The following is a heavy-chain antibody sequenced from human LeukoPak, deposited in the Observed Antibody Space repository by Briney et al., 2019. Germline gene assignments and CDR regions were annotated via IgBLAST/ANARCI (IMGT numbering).Heavy chain of an antibody. D-gene: IGHD5-18*01. V-gene: IGHV4-59*01. CDR1: GGSISSYY. CDR3: AREQLWLTGTSGYYYYYGMDV. Sequence: SETLSLTCTVSGGSISSYYWSWIRQPPGKGLDWIGYIYYSGNTNCNPALKSRVTISVDTSKNQFSLKLSSVTAADTAVYYCAREQLWLTGTSGYYYYYGMDVWGQGTTVTVSS. J-gene: IGHJ6*02. CDR2: IYYSGNT.